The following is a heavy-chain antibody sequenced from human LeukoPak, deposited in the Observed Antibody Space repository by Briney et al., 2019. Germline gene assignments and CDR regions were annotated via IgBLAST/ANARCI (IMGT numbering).Heavy chain of an antibody. V-gene: IGHV4-4*02. J-gene: IGHJ4*02. CDR3: ARRTSGWYGIDY. CDR1: GGSISSSNS. Sequence: PSETLSLTCVVSGGSISSSNSWSWVRQPPGKELEWIGEIYHSGSTNYNPSLKSRVTMSVDKSKNQFSLNLSSVTAADTAVYYCARRTSGWYGIDYWGQGTLVTVSS. D-gene: IGHD6-19*01. CDR2: IYHSGST.